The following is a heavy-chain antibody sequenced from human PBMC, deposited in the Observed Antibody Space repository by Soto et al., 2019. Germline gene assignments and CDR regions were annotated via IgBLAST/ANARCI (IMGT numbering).Heavy chain of an antibody. CDR1: GYTFTSYA. V-gene: IGHV1-18*04. D-gene: IGHD4-17*01. J-gene: IGHJ5*02. CDR2: ISAYNGNT. Sequence: GSSVKVSCKASGYTFTSYAISWVRQAPGQGLEWMGWISAYNGNTNYAQKLQGRVTMTTDTSTSTAYMELRSLRSDDTAGYYCTIDLRWRRDWFDPSGQRTLGSLSS. CDR3: TIDLRWRRDWFDP.